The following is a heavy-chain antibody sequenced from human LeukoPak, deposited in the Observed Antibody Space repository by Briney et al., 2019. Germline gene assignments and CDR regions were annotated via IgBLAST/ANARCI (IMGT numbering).Heavy chain of an antibody. CDR1: GDSVSSNTVA. CDR2: TYYRSKWYN. Sequence: SQTLSLTCAISGDSVSSNTVAWNWIRQSPSRGLEWLGRTYYRSKWYNDSAESVKSRITINPDTSKNQFSLQLNSVTPEDTAVYYCARDPVAAAGTHYGMDVWGQGTTVTISS. CDR3: ARDPVAAAGTHYGMDV. D-gene: IGHD6-13*01. V-gene: IGHV6-1*01. J-gene: IGHJ6*02.